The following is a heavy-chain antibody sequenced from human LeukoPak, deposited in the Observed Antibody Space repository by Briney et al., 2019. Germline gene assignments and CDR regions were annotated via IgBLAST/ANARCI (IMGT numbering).Heavy chain of an antibody. V-gene: IGHV4-4*02. CDR3: ARVGDTAFDY. CDR2: IYHDGSP. CDR1: GGSISSINW. Sequence: PLETLSLTCAVSGGSISSINWWSWVRQPPGKGLEWIGEIYHDGSPNYNPSLKSRVTISVDKSKNQFSLKLNSVTAADTAVYYCARVGDTAFDYWGQGTLVTVSS. D-gene: IGHD1-26*01. J-gene: IGHJ4*02.